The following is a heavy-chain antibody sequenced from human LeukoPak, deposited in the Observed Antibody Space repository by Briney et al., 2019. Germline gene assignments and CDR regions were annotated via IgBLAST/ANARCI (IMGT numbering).Heavy chain of an antibody. D-gene: IGHD3-22*01. CDR3: ARYYYDSSGYYYLDY. J-gene: IGHJ4*02. CDR1: GGSIGSSSYY. Sequence: PSETLSLTCTVSGGSIGSSSYYWGWIRQPPGKGLEWIGSMYYSGSTYYSPSLKSRVTISGDTSKSQFSLKLGSVTAADTAVYYCARYYYDSSGYYYLDYWGQGTLVTVFS. CDR2: MYYSGST. V-gene: IGHV4-39*01.